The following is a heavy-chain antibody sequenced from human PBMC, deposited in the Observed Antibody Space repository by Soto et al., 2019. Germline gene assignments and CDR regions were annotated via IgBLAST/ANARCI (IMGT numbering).Heavy chain of an antibody. V-gene: IGHV4-39*01. Sequence: SETLSLTCTVSGGSISSSSYYWGWIRQPPGKGLEWIGSIYYSGITYYNPSLKSRVTISVDTSKNQFSLKLSSVTAADTAVYYCARHPEGITIFGPQYFDYWGQGTLVTVSS. CDR2: IYYSGIT. CDR3: ARHPEGITIFGPQYFDY. D-gene: IGHD3-3*01. J-gene: IGHJ4*02. CDR1: GGSISSSSYY.